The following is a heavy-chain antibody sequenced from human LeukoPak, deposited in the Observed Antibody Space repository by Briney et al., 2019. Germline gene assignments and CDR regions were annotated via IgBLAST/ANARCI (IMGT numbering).Heavy chain of an antibody. CDR2: IWYDGSNR. CDR3: ARDYYSAYSDSSGYFDY. D-gene: IGHD3-22*01. V-gene: IGHV3-33*01. Sequence: PGKSLRLSCAASGFTFSNYGMHWVRQAPDKGLEWVAVIWYDGSNRFYAESVTGRFTISRDNSKNTLSLRMDNLRAEDTALYYCARDYYSAYSDSSGYFDYWGQGTLVTVSS. CDR1: GFTFSNYG. J-gene: IGHJ4*02.